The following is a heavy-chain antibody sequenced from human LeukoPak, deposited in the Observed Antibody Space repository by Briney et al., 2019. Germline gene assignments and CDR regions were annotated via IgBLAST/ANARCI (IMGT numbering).Heavy chain of an antibody. D-gene: IGHD4-17*01. Sequence: PSETLSLTCTVSGDSITNSYWNWIRQPPGRGLEWIGRISYGGSTNYNPSLKSRVIISRDTSKNQFSLELPSVTAADTAIYYCAKRIIEARENGDSNWLDPWGQGTLVTVSS. V-gene: IGHV4-59*08. CDR3: AKRIIEARENGDSNWLDP. J-gene: IGHJ5*01. CDR1: GDSITNSY. CDR2: ISYGGST.